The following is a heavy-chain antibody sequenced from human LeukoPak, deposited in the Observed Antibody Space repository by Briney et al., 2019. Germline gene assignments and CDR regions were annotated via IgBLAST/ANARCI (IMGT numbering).Heavy chain of an antibody. D-gene: IGHD5-18*01. V-gene: IGHV1-2*02. J-gene: IGHJ5*02. Sequence: ASVKVSCKASGHTFTCYYMHWVRQAPGQGVEWMGWINPYSGGTHYAEKFQGRVTMTRDTSISTAYMELSRLRSDDTAVYYCARGGPPKTWIQLWGWFDPGGQGTLVTVSA. CDR2: INPYSGGT. CDR1: GHTFTCYY. CDR3: ARGGPPKTWIQLWGWFDP.